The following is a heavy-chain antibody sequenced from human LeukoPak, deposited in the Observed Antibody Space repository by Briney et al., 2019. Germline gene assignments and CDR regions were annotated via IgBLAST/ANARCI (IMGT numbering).Heavy chain of an antibody. CDR3: ARGMGGYGGYDY. Sequence: GGSLRLSCAASGFTFSSYAMSWVRQAPGKGLEWVSAISGSGGSTYYADSVKGRFTISRDNSKNTVYLQMNSLRVEDTAVYYCARGMGGYGGYDYWGQGTLVTVSS. CDR2: ISGSGGST. D-gene: IGHD5-12*01. V-gene: IGHV3-23*01. CDR1: GFTFSSYA. J-gene: IGHJ4*02.